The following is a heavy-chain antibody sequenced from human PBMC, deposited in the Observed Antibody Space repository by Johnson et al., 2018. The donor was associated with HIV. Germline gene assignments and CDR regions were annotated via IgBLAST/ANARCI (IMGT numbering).Heavy chain of an antibody. CDR2: ISYDGSNK. Sequence: QVQLVESGGGVVQPGRSLRLSCAASGFTFSSYAMHWVRQAPGKGLEWVAVISYDGSNKYYADSVKGRFTISRDNSKNTVYLQMNSLRAEDTAVYYCARDRVYYYDSSGPPMDAFDIWGQGTMVTVSS. CDR3: ARDRVYYYDSSGPPMDAFDI. D-gene: IGHD3-22*01. V-gene: IGHV3-30-3*01. J-gene: IGHJ3*02. CDR1: GFTFSSYA.